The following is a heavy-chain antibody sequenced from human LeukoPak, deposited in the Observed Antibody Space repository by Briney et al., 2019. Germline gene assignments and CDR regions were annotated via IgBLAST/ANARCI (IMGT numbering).Heavy chain of an antibody. CDR2: ISGSGGST. Sequence: GGSLRLSCAASGFTFSSYAVSWVRQAPGKGLEWVSAISGSGGSTYYADSVKGRFTISRDNSKNTLYLQMNSLRAEDTAVYYCAKDGQWFGELLGYWGQGTLVTVSS. V-gene: IGHV3-23*01. CDR3: AKDGQWFGELLGY. D-gene: IGHD3-10*01. CDR1: GFTFSSYA. J-gene: IGHJ4*02.